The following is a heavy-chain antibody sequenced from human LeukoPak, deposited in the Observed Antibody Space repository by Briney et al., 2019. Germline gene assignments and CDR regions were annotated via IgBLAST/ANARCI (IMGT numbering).Heavy chain of an antibody. CDR2: IGGSGGST. D-gene: IGHD6-6*01. CDR1: GFTFSSYA. CDR3: ANTHCDSSPIVWNF. Sequence: QSGGSLRLSCAASGFTFSSYAMSWVRQAPGKGLEWVSAIGGSGGSTYYADSVKGRFTISRDNSKNTLYLQMNSLRAEDTAVYYCANTHCDSSPIVWNFWGQGTLVTVSS. V-gene: IGHV3-23*01. J-gene: IGHJ4*02.